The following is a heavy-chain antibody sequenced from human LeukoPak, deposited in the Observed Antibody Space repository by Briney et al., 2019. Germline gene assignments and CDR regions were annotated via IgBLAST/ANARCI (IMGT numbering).Heavy chain of an antibody. D-gene: IGHD3-9*01. CDR2: ISSSGSTI. J-gene: IGHJ4*02. Sequence: GGSLRLSCAASGFTFSSYEMNWVRQAPGKGLEWVSYISSSGSTIYYADSVKGRFTISRDDSKNTLDLQMNSLKSEDTAVYYCTTDPTGTISDYWGQGTLVTVSS. CDR1: GFTFSSYE. V-gene: IGHV3-48*03. CDR3: TTDPTGTISDY.